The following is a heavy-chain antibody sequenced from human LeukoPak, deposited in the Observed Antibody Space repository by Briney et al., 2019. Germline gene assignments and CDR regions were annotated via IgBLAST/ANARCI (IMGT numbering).Heavy chain of an antibody. CDR3: SRDQGDNWNYVFDH. J-gene: IGHJ4*02. D-gene: IGHD1-7*01. Sequence: SETLSLTCTVSVGSISSSSYYWGWIRQPPGKGLEWIRSIYYSGSTYYNPSLKSRVTISVDTSKNQFSLKLSSATAADTAVYYCSRDQGDNWNYVFDHWVQGTLVTVSS. V-gene: IGHV4-39*07. CDR1: VGSISSSSYY. CDR2: IYYSGST.